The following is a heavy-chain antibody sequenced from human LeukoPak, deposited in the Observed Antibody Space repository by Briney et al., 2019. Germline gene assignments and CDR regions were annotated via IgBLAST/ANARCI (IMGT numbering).Heavy chain of an antibody. CDR3: ARILY. J-gene: IGHJ4*02. V-gene: IGHV1-69*04. CDR2: IIPVNGVV. CDR1: GGTFNTYA. Sequence: SVEVSCKASGGTFNTYATNWVRQAPGQGLEWLGRIIPVNGVVNYAQRFQGRVTISADKSTNTAYMELNSLTFEDTAMYYCARILYWGQGTPVTVSS.